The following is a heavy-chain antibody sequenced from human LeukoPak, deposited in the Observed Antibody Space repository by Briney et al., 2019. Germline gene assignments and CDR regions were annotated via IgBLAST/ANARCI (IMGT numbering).Heavy chain of an antibody. J-gene: IGHJ4*02. Sequence: GGSLRLSCAASGFTFSSYSMNWVRQAPGKGLEWVSYISSSSTTIYYADSVKGRFTISRDNAKNSLYPQMNSLRDEDTAVYYCARDLRSYGDQASDYWGQGTLVTVSS. CDR3: ARDLRSYGDQASDY. CDR2: ISSSSTTI. CDR1: GFTFSSYS. D-gene: IGHD4-17*01. V-gene: IGHV3-48*02.